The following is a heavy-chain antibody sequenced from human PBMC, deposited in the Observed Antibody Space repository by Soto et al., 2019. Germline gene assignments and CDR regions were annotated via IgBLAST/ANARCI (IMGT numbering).Heavy chain of an antibody. CDR1: GGSISRYY. V-gene: IGHV4-59*01. J-gene: IGHJ5*02. CDR3: ARDEYCSGGSCYSDNWFDP. CDR2: IYYSGST. D-gene: IGHD2-15*01. Sequence: SETLSLTCTVSGGSISRYYWSWIRQPPGKGLEWIGYIYYSGSTNYNPSLKSRVTISVDTSKNQFSLKLSSVTAADTAVYYCARDEYCSGGSCYSDNWFDPWGQGTLVTVSS.